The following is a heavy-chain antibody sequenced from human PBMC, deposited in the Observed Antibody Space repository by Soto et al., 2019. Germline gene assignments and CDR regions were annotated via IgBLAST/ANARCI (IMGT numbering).Heavy chain of an antibody. CDR3: ARAPENSENWNPYYFDY. CDR2: ILHSGST. D-gene: IGHD1-1*01. CDR1: GVSISSGDTY. Sequence: QVQLQESGPRLVKPSQTLSLTCSVSGVSISSGDTYWAWIRQAPGKGLEWIGYILHSGSTYYNPSLEXRXTXSXXTSKNQFSLRLRSVTAADTAVYFCARAPENSENWNPYYFDYWGQGTLVTVSP. V-gene: IGHV4-30-4*01. J-gene: IGHJ4*02.